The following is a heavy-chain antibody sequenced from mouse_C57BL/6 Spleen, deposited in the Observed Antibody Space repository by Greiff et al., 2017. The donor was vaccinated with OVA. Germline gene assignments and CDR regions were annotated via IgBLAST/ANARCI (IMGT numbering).Heavy chain of an antibody. CDR3: TRGITPVVKYFDV. Sequence: EVQLQQSGTVLARPGASVKMSCKTSGYTFTSYWMHWVKQRPGQGLEWIGAIYPGNSDTSYNQKFKGKAKLTAVTSASTAYMELSSLTNEDSAVYDGTRGITPVVKYFDVWGTGTTVTVSS. J-gene: IGHJ1*03. D-gene: IGHD1-1*01. CDR1: GYTFTSYW. V-gene: IGHV1-5*01. CDR2: IYPGNSDT.